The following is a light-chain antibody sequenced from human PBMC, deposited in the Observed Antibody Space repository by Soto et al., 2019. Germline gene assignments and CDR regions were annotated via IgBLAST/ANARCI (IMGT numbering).Light chain of an antibody. CDR1: SSNIGNNY. CDR3: GTWDTRMSAV. V-gene: IGLV1-51*01. CDR2: DND. Sequence: QSVLTQPPSVSAAPGQKVTISCSGGSSNIGNNYVSWYQQLPGTAPKLLIYDNDKRPSGIPDRFSGSKSGTSATLGITGLQTGDDADYYCGTWDTRMSAVFGGGTKLTVL. J-gene: IGLJ2*01.